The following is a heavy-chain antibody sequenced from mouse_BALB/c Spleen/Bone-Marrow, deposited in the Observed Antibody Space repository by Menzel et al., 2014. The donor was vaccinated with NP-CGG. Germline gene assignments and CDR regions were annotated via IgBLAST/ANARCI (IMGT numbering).Heavy chain of an antibody. CDR2: ISSGGGNT. Sequence: EVKVEESGGGLVKPGGSLKLSCAASGFTFSSYTMSWVRQTPEKRLEWVATISSGGGNTYYPDSVKGRFTISRDNAKNNLYLQMSSLRSEDTALYYCARYTITTSYFDYWGQGTTLTVSS. D-gene: IGHD2-4*01. V-gene: IGHV5-9*03. CDR1: GFTFSSYT. CDR3: ARYTITTSYFDY. J-gene: IGHJ2*01.